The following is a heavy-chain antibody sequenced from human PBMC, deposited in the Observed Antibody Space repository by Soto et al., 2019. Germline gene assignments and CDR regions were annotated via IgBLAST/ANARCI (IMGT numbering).Heavy chain of an antibody. D-gene: IGHD2-15*01. CDR3: ARVADCSGGRCYFSVDY. CDR2: IYYSGST. CDR1: GGSISSGDYY. Sequence: QVQLQESGPGLVKPSQTLSLTCTVSGGSISSGDYYWSWIRQPPGKGLEWTGYIYYSGSTYYNPSLKSRVTPSVDTSKNQFSLKLSSVTAADTAVYYCARVADCSGGRCYFSVDYWGQGTLVTVSS. J-gene: IGHJ4*02. V-gene: IGHV4-30-4*01.